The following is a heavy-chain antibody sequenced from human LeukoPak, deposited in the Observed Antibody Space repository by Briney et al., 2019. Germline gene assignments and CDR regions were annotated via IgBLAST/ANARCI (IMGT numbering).Heavy chain of an antibody. CDR1: GGSISSSSYY. D-gene: IGHD5-18*01. CDR2: IYYSGST. J-gene: IGHJ4*02. CDR3: ARRMRGYSYGHDY. Sequence: SETLSLTCTVSGGSISSSSYYWGWIRQPPGKGLEWIGSIYYSGSTYYNPSLKSRVTISVDTSKNQFSLKLSSVTAADTAVYYCARRMRGYSYGHDYWGQGTLVTVSS. V-gene: IGHV4-39*01.